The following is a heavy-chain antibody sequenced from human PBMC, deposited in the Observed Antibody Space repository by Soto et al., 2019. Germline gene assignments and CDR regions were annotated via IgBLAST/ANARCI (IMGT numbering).Heavy chain of an antibody. V-gene: IGHV3-74*01. CDR1: GFFFKMYW. CDR2: IYSDGTYS. Sequence: PGGSLRLSCAASGFFFKMYWMHWVRQSPGEGLEWISRIYSDGTYSDYADSVRGRFTISRDNVNDTLYLQMNNLRAEDAGLYYCTRGPRPISTGTGAYWGQGTQVTVSS. D-gene: IGHD3-10*01. CDR3: TRGPRPISTGTGAY. J-gene: IGHJ4*02.